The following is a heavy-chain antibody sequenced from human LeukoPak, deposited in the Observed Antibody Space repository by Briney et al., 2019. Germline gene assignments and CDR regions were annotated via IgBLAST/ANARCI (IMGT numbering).Heavy chain of an antibody. D-gene: IGHD2-15*01. Sequence: PGGSLRLSCAASGFTFSSYAMHWVRQAPGKGLEWVAVISYDGSNKYYADSVKGRFTISRDNSKNTLYLQMNSLRAEDTAVYYCARDRGYCSGGSCYSGGLDYWGQGTLVTVSS. J-gene: IGHJ4*02. CDR1: GFTFSSYA. CDR2: ISYDGSNK. V-gene: IGHV3-30-3*01. CDR3: ARDRGYCSGGSCYSGGLDY.